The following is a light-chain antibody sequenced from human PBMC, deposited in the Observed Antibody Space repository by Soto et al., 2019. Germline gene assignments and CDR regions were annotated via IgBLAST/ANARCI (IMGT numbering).Light chain of an antibody. CDR2: DTS. V-gene: IGLV7-46*01. J-gene: IGLJ3*02. CDR1: TGAVTSGHW. Sequence: QAVVTQEPSLTVSPGGTVTLTCGSNTGAVTSGHWTYWFQQKPGHAPRTLIFDTSNKQSWTPARFSGSLLGGKAALTLSGAQPDDEADYYCLLSYSGVRVFGGGTKLTVL. CDR3: LLSYSGVRV.